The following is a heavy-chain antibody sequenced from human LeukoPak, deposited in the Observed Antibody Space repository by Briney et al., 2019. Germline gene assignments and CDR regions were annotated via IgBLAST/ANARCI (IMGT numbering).Heavy chain of an antibody. Sequence: ASVKVSCKPSGYTFTSYSISWVRQAPGQGLEWMGWISAYNGNTDSAQKLQGRFTMTTDTSTSTAYMELRSLRSDDSAVYYCARGQYFDFWGQGTLVTVSS. CDR1: GYTFTSYS. CDR2: ISAYNGNT. CDR3: ARGQYFDF. J-gene: IGHJ4*02. V-gene: IGHV1-18*01.